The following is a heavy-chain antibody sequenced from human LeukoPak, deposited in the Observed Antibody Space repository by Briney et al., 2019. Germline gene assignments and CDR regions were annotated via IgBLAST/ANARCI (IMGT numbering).Heavy chain of an antibody. D-gene: IGHD1-26*01. CDR2: INQDGSER. Sequence: GGSLRLSCAASRFTFSSYWMSWVRQAPGKGLEWLANINQDGSERYYVDSVKGRFTISRDNAKNSLYLQMNSLRAQDTAIYYCARDTAGVDYWGQGTLVTVS. V-gene: IGHV3-7*03. CDR3: ARDTAGVDY. J-gene: IGHJ4*02. CDR1: RFTFSSYW.